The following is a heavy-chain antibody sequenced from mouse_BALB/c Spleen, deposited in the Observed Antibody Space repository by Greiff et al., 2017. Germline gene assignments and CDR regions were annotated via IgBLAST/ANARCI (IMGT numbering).Heavy chain of an antibody. V-gene: IGHV3-2*02. CDR1: GYSITSDYA. J-gene: IGHJ2*01. D-gene: IGHD2-2*01. CDR3: AREATMVTFDY. CDR2: ISYSGST. Sequence: EVKLVESGPGLVKPSQSLSLTCTVTGYSITSDYAWNWIRQFPGNKLEWMGYISYSGSTSYNPSLKSRISITRDTSKNQFFLQLNSVTTEDTATYYCAREATMVTFDYWGQGTTLTVSS.